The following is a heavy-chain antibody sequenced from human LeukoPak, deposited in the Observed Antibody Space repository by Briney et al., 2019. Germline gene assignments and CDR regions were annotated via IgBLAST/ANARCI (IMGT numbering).Heavy chain of an antibody. J-gene: IGHJ5*02. CDR1: GGSISSGSYY. D-gene: IGHD1-1*01. CDR2: IYTSGST. Sequence: SETLSLTCTVSGGSISSGSYYWSWIQQPAGKGLEWIGRIYTSGSTNYNPSLKSRVTISVDTSKNQFSLKLSSVTAADTAVYYCARGNWNWFDPWGQGTLVTVSS. CDR3: ARGNWNWFDP. V-gene: IGHV4-61*02.